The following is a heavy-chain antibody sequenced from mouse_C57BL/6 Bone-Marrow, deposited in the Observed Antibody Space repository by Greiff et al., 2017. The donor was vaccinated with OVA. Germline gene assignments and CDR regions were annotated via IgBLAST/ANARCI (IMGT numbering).Heavy chain of an antibody. J-gene: IGHJ4*01. CDR3: ARPYYYGSSPYYYAMDY. D-gene: IGHD1-1*01. CDR2: IYPGDGDT. Sequence: QVQLQQPGPELVKPGASVKISCKASGYAFSSSWMNWVKQRPGKGLEWIGRIYPGDGDTNYNGKFKGKATLTADKSSSTAYMQLSSLTSEDSAVYFCARPYYYGSSPYYYAMDYWGQGTSVTVSS. CDR1: GYAFSSSW. V-gene: IGHV1-82*01.